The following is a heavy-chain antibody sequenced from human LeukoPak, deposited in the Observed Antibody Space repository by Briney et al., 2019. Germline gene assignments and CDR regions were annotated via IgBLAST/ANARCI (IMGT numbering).Heavy chain of an antibody. V-gene: IGHV3-30*18. CDR3: AKDGAWEWFWGAYYYYYGMDV. Sequence: PGGSLRLSCAASGFTFSSYGMHWVRQAPGKGLEWVAVISFDGSNKYYADSVKGRFTISRDNSKNTLYLQMNSLRAEDTAVYYCAKDGAWEWFWGAYYYYYGMDVWGQGTTVTVSS. CDR1: GFTFSSYG. J-gene: IGHJ6*02. CDR2: ISFDGSNK. D-gene: IGHD3-3*01.